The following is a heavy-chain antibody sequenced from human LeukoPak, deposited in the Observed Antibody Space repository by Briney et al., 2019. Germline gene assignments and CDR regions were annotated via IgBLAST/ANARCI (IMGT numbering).Heavy chain of an antibody. V-gene: IGHV3-23*01. CDR2: ISGSGGST. J-gene: IGHJ4*02. Sequence: WGSLRLSCAASEFSVGSNYMTWVRQAPGKGLEWVSAISGSGGSTYYADSVKGRFTISRDNSKNTLYLQMHSLRAEDTAVYYCAGRGSGSYFDYWGQGTLVTVSS. CDR1: EFSVGSNY. CDR3: AGRGSGSYFDY. D-gene: IGHD3-10*01.